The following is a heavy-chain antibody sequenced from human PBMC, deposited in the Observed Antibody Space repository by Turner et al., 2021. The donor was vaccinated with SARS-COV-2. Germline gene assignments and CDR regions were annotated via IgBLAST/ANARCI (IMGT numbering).Heavy chain of an antibody. CDR2: VDHEDGET. J-gene: IGHJ4*02. CDR1: GYTLNEFS. D-gene: IGHD1-26*01. Sequence: QVQLVQSGAEVKKPGASVKVSCKVSGYTLNEFSMHWVRQGPGKGLEWMGGVDHEDGETIYAPRFRVRVTMTEDTSTNTAYMELSNLGSTDTAVYYCAIGSRFTGSYDFWGQGTLVTVSS. CDR3: AIGSRFTGSYDF. V-gene: IGHV1-24*01.